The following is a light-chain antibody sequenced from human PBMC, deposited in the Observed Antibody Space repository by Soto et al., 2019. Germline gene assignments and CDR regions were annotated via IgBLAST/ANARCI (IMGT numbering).Light chain of an antibody. V-gene: IGLV1-40*01. CDR1: NSNIGAGFA. CDR3: HSYDSRLNCYV. CDR2: GNN. J-gene: IGLJ1*01. Sequence: QSVVTQPPSVSGAPGQRVTISCTGSNSNIGAGFAVHWYQQLPGTAPKLLIHGNNNRPSGVPDRFSGSKSDTSASLAITGLQADDEADYYCHSYDSRLNCYVFGTGTKVTVL.